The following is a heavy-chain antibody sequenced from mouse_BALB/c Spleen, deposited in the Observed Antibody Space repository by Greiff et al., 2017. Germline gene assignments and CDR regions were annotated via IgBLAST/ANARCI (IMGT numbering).Heavy chain of an antibody. J-gene: IGHJ2*01. CDR1: GYNFTSYW. CDR2: IYPGSGST. Sequence: QVQLQQPGAELVKPGTSVKLSCKASGYNFTSYWLNWVKLRPGQGLEWIGDIYPGSGSTNYNEKFKSKATLTVDTSSSTAYMQLSSLASEDSALYYCARGMGRGCYFDYWGQGTTLTVSS. V-gene: IGHV1-55*01. CDR3: ARGMGRGCYFDY. D-gene: IGHD4-1*01.